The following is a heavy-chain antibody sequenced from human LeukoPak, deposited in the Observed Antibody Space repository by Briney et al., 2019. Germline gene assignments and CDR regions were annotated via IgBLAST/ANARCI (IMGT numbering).Heavy chain of an antibody. J-gene: IGHJ4*02. CDR1: GFTFSRYA. D-gene: IGHD1-20*01. Sequence: PGRSLRLSCAASGFTFSRYAMHWVRQAPGKGLEWVAVISYDGSNKYYADSVKGRFTISRDNSKNTLYLQMNSLRAEDTAVYYCARASITHRDYYFDYWGQGTLVTVSS. V-gene: IGHV3-30-3*01. CDR2: ISYDGSNK. CDR3: ARASITHRDYYFDY.